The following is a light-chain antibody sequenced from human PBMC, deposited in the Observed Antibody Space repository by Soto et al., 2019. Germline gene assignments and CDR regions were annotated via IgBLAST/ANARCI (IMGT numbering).Light chain of an antibody. CDR1: SSDVGDYNY. J-gene: IGLJ3*02. Sequence: QSAPTQPRSVSGSPGQAVTLSCTATSSDVGDYNYVSWYQQHPCKAPKLLMYAVNMRPSGVPDRFSGSKSGNTASLTISWLQAEDEADYSCCSYAGSYTGVFGGGTKLPVL. CDR3: CSYAGSYTGV. CDR2: AVN. V-gene: IGLV2-11*01.